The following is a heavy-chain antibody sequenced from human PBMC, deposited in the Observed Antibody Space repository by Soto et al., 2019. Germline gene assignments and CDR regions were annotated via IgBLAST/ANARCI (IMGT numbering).Heavy chain of an antibody. J-gene: IGHJ6*02. Sequence: QVPLQESGPGLVKPSETLSLSCTVSGGSISNYYWSWFRQTPGKGLEWIGYVHDSWGSNYNPSLQSRDALALATSKRQCSLKLPPVTATDPPVYYCERQGFGALNGLVDVWGPGPTVSVSS. CDR3: ERQGFGALNGLVDV. D-gene: IGHD3-10*01. V-gene: IGHV4-59*08. CDR2: VHDSWGS. CDR1: GGSISNYY.